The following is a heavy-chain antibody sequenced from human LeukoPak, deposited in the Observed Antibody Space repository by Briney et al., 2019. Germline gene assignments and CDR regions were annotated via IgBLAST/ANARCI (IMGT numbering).Heavy chain of an antibody. CDR3: AHIAVSVGAFDI. V-gene: IGHV4-61*01. J-gene: IGHJ3*02. CDR2: IYYGGST. CDR1: GGSVSSGTYY. D-gene: IGHD6-19*01. Sequence: PLETLSLTCTVSGGSVSSGTYYWTWIRQPPGKGLEWIGYIYYGGSTNYNPSLKTRVTISVDTSKNQFSLNLTSVTAADTAVYYCAHIAVSVGAFDIWGHGAPDTVSS.